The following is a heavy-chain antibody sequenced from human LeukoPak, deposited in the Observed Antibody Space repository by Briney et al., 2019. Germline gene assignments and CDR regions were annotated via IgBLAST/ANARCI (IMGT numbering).Heavy chain of an antibody. CDR2: IYSGGST. D-gene: IGHD3-22*01. CDR1: GFTVSSNY. Sequence: PGGSLRLSCAASGFTVSSNYMSWVRQAPGKGLEWVSVIYSGGSTYYADSVKGRFTISRDNSKNTLYLQMNSLRAEDTAVYYCASLAYSSGYTYFDYWGQGTLVTVSS. J-gene: IGHJ4*02. CDR3: ASLAYSSGYTYFDY. V-gene: IGHV3-53*01.